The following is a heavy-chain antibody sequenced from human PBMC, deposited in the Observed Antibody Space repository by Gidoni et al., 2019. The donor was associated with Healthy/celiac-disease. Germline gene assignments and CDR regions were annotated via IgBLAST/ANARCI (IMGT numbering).Heavy chain of an antibody. J-gene: IGHJ6*02. CDR3: AKTWGDCSSTSCYLGGMDV. CDR2: ISGSGGST. Sequence: EVQLLESGGGLVQPGGSLRLSCSASGFTFSSSAMSWVRQAPGQGLEWVSAISGSGGSTYYADSVKGRFTISRDNSKNTLYLQMNSLRAEDTAVYYCAKTWGDCSSTSCYLGGMDVWGQGTTVTVSS. CDR1: GFTFSSSA. V-gene: IGHV3-23*01. D-gene: IGHD2-2*01.